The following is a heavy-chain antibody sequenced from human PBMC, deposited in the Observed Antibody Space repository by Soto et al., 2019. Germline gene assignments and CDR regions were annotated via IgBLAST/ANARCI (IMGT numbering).Heavy chain of an antibody. Sequence: GSLRLSCAASGFTFSHCAMTWVRQAPGQGPEWVSTISGNGGTRYYADSVKGRFTISRDNSKNTVSLQLNSLRAEDTATYYCVRKPYDAGGYFYDSWGPGTLVTVSS. D-gene: IGHD3-22*01. J-gene: IGHJ5*01. V-gene: IGHV3-23*01. CDR3: VRKPYDAGGYFYDS. CDR1: GFTFSHCA. CDR2: ISGNGGTR.